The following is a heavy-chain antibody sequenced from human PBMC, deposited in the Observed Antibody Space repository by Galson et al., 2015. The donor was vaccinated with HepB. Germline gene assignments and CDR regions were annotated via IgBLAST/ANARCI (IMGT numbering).Heavy chain of an antibody. CDR3: AVSGTPGGFDF. CDR1: GFTVSGTY. CDR2: IESGDKK. Sequence: SLRLSCAASGFTVSGTYMIWVRQAPGKGLECVSLIESGDKKYYIDSVKGRFTISRDNSLNTMSLQLNSLKAGDSGVYYCAVSGTPGGFDFWGQGTMVTVSS. D-gene: IGHD1-14*01. V-gene: IGHV3-66*01. J-gene: IGHJ3*01.